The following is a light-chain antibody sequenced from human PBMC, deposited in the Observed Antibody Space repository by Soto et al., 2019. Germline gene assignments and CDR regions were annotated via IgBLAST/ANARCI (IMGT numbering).Light chain of an antibody. J-gene: IGKJ2*01. CDR1: RSFASSY. CDR2: AAS. CDR3: QHYDSSPPYT. V-gene: IGKV3-20*01. Sequence: EIVLTQSPVTLSLSPGERATLSCRASRSFASSYLGWYQQKPGQAPRLLIYAASTRATGIPDRFSGSGSATDFTFTISRLEPEDSAVYYCQHYDSSPPYTFGQGTKLEIK.